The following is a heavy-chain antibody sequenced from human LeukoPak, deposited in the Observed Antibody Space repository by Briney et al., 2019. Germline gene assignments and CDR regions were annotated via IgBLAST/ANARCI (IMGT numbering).Heavy chain of an antibody. CDR2: IYTSGST. V-gene: IGHV4-61*02. CDR1: GGSISSGSYY. D-gene: IGHD3-3*01. CDR3: ARERSSTWPDYDCWSGYYTGIMGAFDI. J-gene: IGHJ3*02. Sequence: SQTLSLTCTVSGGSISSGSYYWSWIRQPAGKGLEWIGRIYTSGSTNYNPSLKSRVTISVDTSKNQFSLKLSSVTAADTAVYYCARERSSTWPDYDCWSGYYTGIMGAFDIWGQGTMVTVSS.